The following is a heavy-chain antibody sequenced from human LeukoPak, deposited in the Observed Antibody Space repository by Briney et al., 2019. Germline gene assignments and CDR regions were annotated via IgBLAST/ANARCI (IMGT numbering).Heavy chain of an antibody. D-gene: IGHD2-21*02. V-gene: IGHV1-69*06. Sequence: SVKVSCKASGGTFSSYAMSWVRQAPGHGLEWMGGIIPIFGTANYAQKFQGRVTITADKSTSTAYMELSRLRSEDTAVYYCARSGWAYCGGDCYSSTDYWGQGTLVTVSS. CDR1: GGTFSSYA. J-gene: IGHJ4*02. CDR3: ARSGWAYCGGDCYSSTDY. CDR2: IIPIFGTA.